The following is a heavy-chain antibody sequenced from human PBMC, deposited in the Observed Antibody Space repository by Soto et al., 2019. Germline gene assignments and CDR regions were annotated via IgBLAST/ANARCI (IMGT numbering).Heavy chain of an antibody. D-gene: IGHD3-3*01. J-gene: IGHJ6*02. Sequence: LSLTCSVSGGSISNYYWSWIRQAPGKGLEWIGYISYSGSTNYKPSLKSRVTILVDTSKNQFSLKLRSVTAEDSAVYYCARDRGDYALWSGYFYVMDVWGQGTTVTVSS. CDR1: GGSISNYY. V-gene: IGHV4-59*01. CDR2: ISYSGST. CDR3: ARDRGDYALWSGYFYVMDV.